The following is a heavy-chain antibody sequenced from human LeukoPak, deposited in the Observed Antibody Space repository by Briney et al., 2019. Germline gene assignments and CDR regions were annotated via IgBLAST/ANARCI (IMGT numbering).Heavy chain of an antibody. V-gene: IGHV3-53*01. CDR1: GLTVANDY. J-gene: IGHJ4*02. Sequence: GGSLRLSCAASGLTVANDYMCWVRQAPGKGLEWVSVVYPSGTTYYADSVKGRFTISRDNSKNTLCLQMNSLRAEDTAVYYCARGMGRSWSLDNWGQGTLVTDSS. CDR3: ARGMGRSWSLDN. D-gene: IGHD6-13*01. CDR2: VYPSGTT.